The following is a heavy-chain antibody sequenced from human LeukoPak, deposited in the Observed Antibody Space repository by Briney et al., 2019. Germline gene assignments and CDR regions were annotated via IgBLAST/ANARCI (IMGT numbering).Heavy chain of an antibody. CDR3: ARGRYGTMVRGRQGNWFDP. CDR2: IYHSGST. Sequence: PSETLSLTCTVSGYSISSGYYWGWIRQPPGKGLEWIGSIYHSGSTYYNPSLKSRVTISVDTSKNQFSLKLSSVTAADTAVYYCARGRYGTMVRGRQGNWFDPWGQGTLVTVSS. V-gene: IGHV4-38-2*02. D-gene: IGHD3-10*01. CDR1: GYSISSGYY. J-gene: IGHJ5*02.